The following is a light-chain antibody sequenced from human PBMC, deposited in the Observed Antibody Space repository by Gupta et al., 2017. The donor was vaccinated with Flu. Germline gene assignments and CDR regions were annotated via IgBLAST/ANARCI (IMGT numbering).Light chain of an antibody. V-gene: IGKV1-39*01. CDR1: QSISSY. CDR2: AAS. Sequence: PSSLSASVGDRVTITCRASQSISSYLNWYQQKPGKAPKLLIYAASSLQSGVPSRFSGSGSGTDFTLTISSLQPEDFATYYCQQSDSAPYTFGQGTKLETK. J-gene: IGKJ2*01. CDR3: QQSDSAPYT.